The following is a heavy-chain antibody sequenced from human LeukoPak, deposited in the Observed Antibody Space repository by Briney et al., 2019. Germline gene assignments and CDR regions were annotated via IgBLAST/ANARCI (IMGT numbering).Heavy chain of an antibody. CDR3: ARGSYYYYYDSSGYEGTGFDY. Sequence: SETLSLTCTVSGGSISSSSYYWGWIRQPPGKGLEWIGSIYYSGSTYYNPSLKNRVTMSVDTSKNQFSLKLSSVTAADTAVYYCARGSYYYYYDSSGYEGTGFDYWGQGTLVTVSS. J-gene: IGHJ4*02. V-gene: IGHV4-39*07. D-gene: IGHD3-22*01. CDR1: GGSISSSSYY. CDR2: IYYSGST.